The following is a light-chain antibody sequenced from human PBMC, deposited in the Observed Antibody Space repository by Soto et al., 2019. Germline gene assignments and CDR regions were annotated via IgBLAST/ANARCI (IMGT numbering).Light chain of an antibody. CDR3: QTWGTGIWV. V-gene: IGLV4-69*01. CDR2: LNSDGSH. J-gene: IGLJ3*02. Sequence: QAVVTQSPSASASLGASVKLTCTLSSGHSTYAIAWHQQQPEKGPRYLMNLNSDGSHSKGDGIPDRFSGSSSGTERYLTISSLQSEDEADYYCQTWGTGIWVFGVGTKLTVL. CDR1: SGHSTYA.